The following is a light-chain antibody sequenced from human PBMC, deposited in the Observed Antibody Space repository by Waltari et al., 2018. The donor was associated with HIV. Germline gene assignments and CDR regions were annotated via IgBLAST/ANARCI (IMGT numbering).Light chain of an antibody. CDR2: AAS. V-gene: IGKV1-39*01. Sequence: IQMTQSPSSLSVSVGDRVTITCRASQSIISYLNWYQQKPGKAPKLLIYAASSLQSGVPSRFSGSGSGTDFTLTISSLQPEDFATYSCQQSYSTSPITFGQGTRLEIK. CDR3: QQSYSTSPIT. J-gene: IGKJ5*01. CDR1: QSIISY.